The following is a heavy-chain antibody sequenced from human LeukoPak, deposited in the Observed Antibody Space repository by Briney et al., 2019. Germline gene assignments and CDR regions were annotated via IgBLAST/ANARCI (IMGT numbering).Heavy chain of an antibody. Sequence: SETLSLTCTVSGGSISGQYWSWIRQPLERGPEWIGYIHYGGSTNYNPSLRSRVTISLDTSKDQFSLKLSSVTAADTAVYYCARLRSSSISFWFDPWGQGTLVTVSS. D-gene: IGHD2-21*01. CDR3: ARLRSSSISFWFDP. V-gene: IGHV4-59*08. CDR1: GGSISGQY. J-gene: IGHJ5*02. CDR2: IHYGGST.